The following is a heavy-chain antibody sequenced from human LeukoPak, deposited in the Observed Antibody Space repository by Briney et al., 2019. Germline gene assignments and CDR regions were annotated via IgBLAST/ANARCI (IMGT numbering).Heavy chain of an antibody. D-gene: IGHD3-22*01. CDR2: INHSGST. CDR3: ARRFFGGYYGY. J-gene: IGHJ4*02. CDR1: GGSFSGYY. V-gene: IGHV4-34*01. Sequence: PSETLSLTCAVYGGSFSGYYWSWIRQPPGKGLEWIGEINHSGSTNYNPSLKSRVTISVDTSKNQFSLKLSSVTAADTAVYYCARRFFGGYYGYWGQGTLVTVSS.